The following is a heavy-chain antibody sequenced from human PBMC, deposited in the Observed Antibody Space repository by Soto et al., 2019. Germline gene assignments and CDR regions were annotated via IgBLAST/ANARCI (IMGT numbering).Heavy chain of an antibody. D-gene: IGHD3-16*01. Sequence: EEQLVESGGDLVQPGGSLRLSCAASGFTVSNNYMSWVRQAPVKGLEWVSLIYSGGSTYYADSVKGRFTISRNSSKNTQYLQMNSLRAEDTAMYYCAAYSHKGYWGQGTLVTVSS. CDR3: AAYSHKGY. J-gene: IGHJ4*02. V-gene: IGHV3-66*01. CDR2: IYSGGST. CDR1: GFTVSNNY.